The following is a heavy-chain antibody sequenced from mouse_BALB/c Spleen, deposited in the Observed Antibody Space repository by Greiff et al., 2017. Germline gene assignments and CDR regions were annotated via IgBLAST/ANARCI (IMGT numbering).Heavy chain of an antibody. V-gene: IGHV5-6-2*01. CDR3: ARQNYYGISYLYFDY. CDR2: INSNGGST. Sequence: EVQRVESGGGLVKLGGSLKLSCAASGFTFSSYYMSWVRQTPEKRLELVAAINSNGGSTYYPDTVKGRFTISRDNAKNTLYLQMSSLKSEDTALYYCARQNYYGISYLYFDYWGQGTTLTVSS. CDR1: GFTFSSYY. J-gene: IGHJ2*01. D-gene: IGHD1-1*01.